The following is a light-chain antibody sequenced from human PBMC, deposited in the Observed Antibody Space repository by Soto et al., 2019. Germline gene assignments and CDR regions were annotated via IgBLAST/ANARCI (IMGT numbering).Light chain of an antibody. CDR2: KAS. CDR3: QQYSSLWT. Sequence: DIQMTQSPSSLSASVGDRVTITCRASQGISMWLAWYHQKPGKAPNLLIYKASRLESGVPSRFSGSGFGTEFTLTISSLQPDDFGTYYCQQYSSLWTFGQGTKVDIK. V-gene: IGKV1-5*03. CDR1: QGISMW. J-gene: IGKJ1*01.